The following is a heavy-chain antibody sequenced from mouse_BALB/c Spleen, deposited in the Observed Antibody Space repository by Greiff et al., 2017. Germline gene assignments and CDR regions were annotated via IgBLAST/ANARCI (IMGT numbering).Heavy chain of an antibody. J-gene: IGHJ2*01. CDR3: ARDGNPYFDY. CDR1: GFTFSSFG. V-gene: IGHV5-17*02. Sequence: EVQLVETGGGLVQPGGSRKLSCAASGFTFSSFGMHWDRQAPEKGLEWVAYISSGSSTIYYADTVKGRFTISRDNPKNTLFLQMTSLRSEDTAMYYCARDGNPYFDYWGQGTTLTVSS. D-gene: IGHD2-1*01. CDR2: ISSGSSTI.